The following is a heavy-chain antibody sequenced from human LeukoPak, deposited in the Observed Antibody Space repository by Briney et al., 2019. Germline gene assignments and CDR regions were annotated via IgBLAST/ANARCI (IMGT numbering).Heavy chain of an antibody. D-gene: IGHD3-22*01. CDR3: AREWGHYYDA. CDR1: GYSFTTYG. V-gene: IGHV1-18*01. Sequence: GASVKVSCKASGYSFTTYGITWVRQAPGQGLEWMGWVSPYNGNTNYAQHLQGRVTMTTDTSTTTAYMELRSLRSGDTAIYYCAREWGHYYDAWGQGTMVTVSS. CDR2: VSPYNGNT. J-gene: IGHJ3*01.